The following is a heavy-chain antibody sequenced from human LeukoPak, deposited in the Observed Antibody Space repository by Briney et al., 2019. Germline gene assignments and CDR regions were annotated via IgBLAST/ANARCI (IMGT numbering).Heavy chain of an antibody. Sequence: GGSLRLSCAASGFTFSSYSMNWVRQAPGKGLEWVSSISSSSSSYIYYAGSVKGRFTISRDNAKNSLYLQMNSLRAEDTAVYYCARALTYCGGDCYPFDYWGQGTLVTVSS. CDR2: ISSSSSSYI. V-gene: IGHV3-21*01. CDR3: ARALTYCGGDCYPFDY. CDR1: GFTFSSYS. J-gene: IGHJ4*02. D-gene: IGHD2-21*02.